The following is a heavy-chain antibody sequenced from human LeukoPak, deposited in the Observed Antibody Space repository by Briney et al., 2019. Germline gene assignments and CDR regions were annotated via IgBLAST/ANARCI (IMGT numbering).Heavy chain of an antibody. CDR2: IYYSGST. D-gene: IGHD3-9*01. CDR1: GGSISSSSYY. J-gene: IGHJ5*02. V-gene: IGHV4-39*01. Sequence: PSETLSLTCTVSGGSISSSSYYWGWIRQPPGEGLEWIGSIYYSGSTYYNPSLKSRVTISVDTSKNQFSLKLSSVTAADTAVYYCARPFYYDILTGYYNWFDPWGQGTLVTVSS. CDR3: ARPFYYDILTGYYNWFDP.